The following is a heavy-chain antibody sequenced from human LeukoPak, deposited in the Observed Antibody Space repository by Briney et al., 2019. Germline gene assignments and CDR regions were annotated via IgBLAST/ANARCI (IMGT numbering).Heavy chain of an antibody. V-gene: IGHV3-48*04. CDR1: GFTFSSYA. CDR3: ARDLFGTYGDHYYYYYGMDV. J-gene: IGHJ6*02. D-gene: IGHD4-17*01. CDR2: ISSSGSTI. Sequence: GGSLRLSCAASGFTFSSYAMSWVRQAPGKGLEWVSYISSSGSTIYYADSVKGRFTISRDNAKNSLYLQMNSLRAEDTAVYYCARDLFGTYGDHYYYYYGMDVWGQGTTVTVSS.